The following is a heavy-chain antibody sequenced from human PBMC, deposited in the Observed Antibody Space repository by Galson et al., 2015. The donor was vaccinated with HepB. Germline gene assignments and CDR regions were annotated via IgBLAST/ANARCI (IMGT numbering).Heavy chain of an antibody. Sequence: ETLSLTCAVYGGSFSGYYWSWIRQPPGKGLEWIGEINHSGSTNYNPSLKSRVTISVDTSKNQFSLKLSSVTAADTAVYYCARVLVRGVNDYWGQGTLVTVSS. D-gene: IGHD3-10*01. V-gene: IGHV4-34*01. CDR2: INHSGST. J-gene: IGHJ4*02. CDR3: ARVLVRGVNDY. CDR1: GGSFSGYY.